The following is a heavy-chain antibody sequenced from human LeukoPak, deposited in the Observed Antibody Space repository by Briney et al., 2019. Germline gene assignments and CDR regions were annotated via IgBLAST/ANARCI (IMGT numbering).Heavy chain of an antibody. CDR3: ARDSGPRIAAAGTDY. Sequence: GRSLRLSCAASGFTFSSYAMHWVRQAPGTGLEWVSSISSASGYIYYADSVKGRFTISRDNAKNSLYLQMNSLRAEDTAVYYCARDSGPRIAAAGTDYWGQGTLVTVSS. V-gene: IGHV3-21*01. D-gene: IGHD6-13*01. J-gene: IGHJ4*02. CDR1: GFTFSSYA. CDR2: ISSASGYI.